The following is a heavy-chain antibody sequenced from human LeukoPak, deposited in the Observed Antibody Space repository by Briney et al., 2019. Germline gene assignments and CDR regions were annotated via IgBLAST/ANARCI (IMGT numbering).Heavy chain of an antibody. CDR3: ARVVAAAGIDY. V-gene: IGHV3-21*01. D-gene: IGHD6-13*01. CDR1: GFTLSSYS. CDR2: ISSSSSYI. Sequence: PGGSLRLSCAASGFTLSSYSMNWVRQAPGKGLEWVSSISSSSSYIYYADSVKGRFTISRDNAKNSLYLQMNSLRAEDTAVYYCARVVAAAGIDYWGQGTLVTVSS. J-gene: IGHJ4*02.